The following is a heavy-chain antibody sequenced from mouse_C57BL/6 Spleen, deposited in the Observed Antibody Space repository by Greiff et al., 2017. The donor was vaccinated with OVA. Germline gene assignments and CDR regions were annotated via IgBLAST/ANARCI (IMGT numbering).Heavy chain of an antibody. D-gene: IGHD2-4*01. CDR1: GYTFTSYW. Sequence: VQLQQPGAELVKPGASVKLSCKASGYTFTSYWMQWVKQRPGQGLEWIGEIDPSDSYTNYNQKFKGKATLTVDTSSSTAYMQLSSLTSEDAAVDYCASYDYDEGFAYWGQGTLVTVSA. CDR3: ASYDYDEGFAY. J-gene: IGHJ3*01. V-gene: IGHV1-50*01. CDR2: IDPSDSYT.